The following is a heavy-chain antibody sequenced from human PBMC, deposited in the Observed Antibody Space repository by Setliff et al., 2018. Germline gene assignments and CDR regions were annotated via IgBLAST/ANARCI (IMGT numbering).Heavy chain of an antibody. J-gene: IGHJ4*02. Sequence: PSETLSLTCDVFSYSISTGYCWGWIRQPPGKGLEWIGYIHHSGIRYYNPSLRSRVTLSVDTSKNQFSLRLTSVTAADTAVYYCARADSGYDGEYYFDYWGQGTLVTVSS. CDR2: IHHSGIR. CDR1: SYSISTGYC. V-gene: IGHV4-38-2*01. CDR3: ARADSGYDGEYYFDY. D-gene: IGHD5-12*01.